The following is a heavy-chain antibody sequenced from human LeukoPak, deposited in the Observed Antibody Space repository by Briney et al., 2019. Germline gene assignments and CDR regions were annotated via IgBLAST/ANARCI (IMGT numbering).Heavy chain of an antibody. CDR1: GFTFISYA. V-gene: IGHV3-23*01. Sequence: GGSLRLSCAASGFTFISYAVTWVRQAPGKGLEWVSAISGSGSSTYYADSVKGRFTVSRDNSKEALYLQMNNLRADDTAVYYCGRVPHFYYGSGSYQLDYWGQGTLVTVSS. J-gene: IGHJ4*02. CDR2: ISGSGSST. CDR3: GRVPHFYYGSGSYQLDY. D-gene: IGHD3-10*01.